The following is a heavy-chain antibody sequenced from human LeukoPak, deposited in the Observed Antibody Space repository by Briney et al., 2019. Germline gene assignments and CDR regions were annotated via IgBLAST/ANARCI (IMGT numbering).Heavy chain of an antibody. V-gene: IGHV3-53*01. CDR1: GGSISSYY. D-gene: IGHD3-9*01. CDR3: ARGFERSYYDILTGSDPEYYFDY. CDR2: IYSGSST. Sequence: ETLSLTCAVSGGSISSYYWSWVRQAPGKGLEWVSDIYSGSSTYYADSVKGRFTISRDNSKNTLYLQMNSLRAEDTAVYYCARGFERSYYDILTGSDPEYYFDYWGQGTLVTVSS. J-gene: IGHJ4*02.